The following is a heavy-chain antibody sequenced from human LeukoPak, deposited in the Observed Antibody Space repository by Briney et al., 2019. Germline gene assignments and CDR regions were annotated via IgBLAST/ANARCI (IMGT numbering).Heavy chain of an antibody. V-gene: IGHV2-5*02. CDR1: GFSLSTRGVG. J-gene: IGHJ3*02. Sequence: ESGPTLVKPTQTLTLTCTFSGFSLSTRGVGVGCIRQPPGKALEWLALIYWDDDKRYSPSLKSRLTITKDTSKNQVVLTMTNMDPVDTATYYCALTAYYYDSSSDAFDIWGQGTMVTVSS. CDR2: IYWDDDK. D-gene: IGHD3-22*01. CDR3: ALTAYYYDSSSDAFDI.